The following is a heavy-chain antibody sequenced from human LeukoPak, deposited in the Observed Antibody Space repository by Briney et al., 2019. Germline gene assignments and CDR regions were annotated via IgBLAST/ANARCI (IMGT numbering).Heavy chain of an antibody. CDR2: IIPIFGTA. CDR3: ARGDSSSFWFDP. V-gene: IGHV1-69*05. CDR1: GGTFSSYA. J-gene: IGHJ5*02. D-gene: IGHD6-13*01. Sequence: SVKVSCKASGGTFSSYAISWVRQAPGQGLEWMGGIIPIFGTANYAQKLQGRVTMTTDTSTSTAYMELRSLRSDDTAVYYCARGDSSSFWFDPWGQGTLVTVSS.